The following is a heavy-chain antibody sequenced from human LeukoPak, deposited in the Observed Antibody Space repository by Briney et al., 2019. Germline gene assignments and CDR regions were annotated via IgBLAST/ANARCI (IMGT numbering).Heavy chain of an antibody. CDR2: VNNDGSAT. CDR3: ARAQVSSTWSLGF. J-gene: IGHJ4*02. Sequence: PGGSLRLSCAACGFTFSSYWMHWVRQGPGKGLVWVSRVNNDGSATAHADSVKGRFTVSRDNAKNTLYLQMDSLRVEDTGVYYCARAQVSSTWSLGFWGQGILVAVSS. CDR1: GFTFSSYW. V-gene: IGHV3-74*01. D-gene: IGHD6-13*01.